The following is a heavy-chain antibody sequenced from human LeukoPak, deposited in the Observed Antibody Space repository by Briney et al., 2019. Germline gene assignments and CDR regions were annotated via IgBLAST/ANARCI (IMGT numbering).Heavy chain of an antibody. CDR1: GFTFSSYA. Sequence: GGSLRLSCAASGFTFSSYAMSWVRQAPGKGLEWVSAITGSGGSTYYADSVKGRFTISRDNSKNTLYLQMNSLRAEDTAVYYCAKIPKAHIAVAGTGIDYWGQGTLVTVSS. V-gene: IGHV3-23*01. CDR3: AKIPKAHIAVAGTGIDY. D-gene: IGHD6-19*01. J-gene: IGHJ4*02. CDR2: ITGSGGST.